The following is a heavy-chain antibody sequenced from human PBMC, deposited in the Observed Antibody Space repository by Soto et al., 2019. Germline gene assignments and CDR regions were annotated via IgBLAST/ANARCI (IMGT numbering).Heavy chain of an antibody. CDR3: AKDPYSGVLVPVAIGFDP. CDR2: ISGSGGSA. Sequence: GGSLRLSCAGSGFTFSNYTMTRVRQGPGKGLEWVSAISGSGGSAYYADSVKGRFTISRDNSKNTLYLQMNSLRADDSGVYYCAKDPYSGVLVPVAIGFDPWGPGTLVTVSS. J-gene: IGHJ5*02. D-gene: IGHD2-2*01. CDR1: GFTFSNYT. V-gene: IGHV3-23*01.